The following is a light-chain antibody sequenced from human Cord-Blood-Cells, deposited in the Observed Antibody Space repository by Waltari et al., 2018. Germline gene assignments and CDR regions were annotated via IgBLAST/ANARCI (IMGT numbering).Light chain of an antibody. J-gene: IGKJ2*01. CDR3: QQYYSTPYT. V-gene: IGKV4-1*01. Sequence: DIVMTQSPDSLAVSLGARATINCKPSQTVLSSSNNKNYLAWYQQKPGRPPRLLIYWASTRESGVPDRFSGSGSGTDFTLTISSLQAEDVAVYYCQQYYSTPYTFGQGTKLEIK. CDR2: WAS. CDR1: QTVLSSSNNKNY.